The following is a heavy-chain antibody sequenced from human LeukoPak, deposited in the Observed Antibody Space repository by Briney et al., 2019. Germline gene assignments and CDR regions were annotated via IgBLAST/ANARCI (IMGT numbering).Heavy chain of an antibody. CDR1: GFTFIRYG. V-gene: IGHV3-33*01. J-gene: IGHJ1*01. CDR3: ARVSEDYSSGWYEEYFQY. CDR2: IWYDGSKE. D-gene: IGHD6-19*01. Sequence: PGGSLTLSCAASGFTFIRYGMHWVRQAPGKGLEWVAVIWYDGSKENYADSVKGRFTISRDNSKNTLNLQMTSLGAEDTAVYYCARVSEDYSSGWYEEYFQYRGQGTLVIVSS.